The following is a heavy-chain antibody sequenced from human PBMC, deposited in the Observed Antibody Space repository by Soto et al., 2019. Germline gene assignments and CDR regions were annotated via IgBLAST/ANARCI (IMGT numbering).Heavy chain of an antibody. J-gene: IGHJ6*02. CDR1: GYTLTELS. CDR2: FDPEDGET. D-gene: IGHD1-20*01. V-gene: IGHV1-24*01. CDR3: ATGRRVITGPRLGMDV. Sequence: ASVKVSCKVSGYTLTELSMHWVRQAPGKGLEWMGGFDPEDGETIYAQKFQGRVTMTEGTSTDTAYMELSSLRSEDTAVYYCATGRRVITGPRLGMDVWGQGTTVTVSS.